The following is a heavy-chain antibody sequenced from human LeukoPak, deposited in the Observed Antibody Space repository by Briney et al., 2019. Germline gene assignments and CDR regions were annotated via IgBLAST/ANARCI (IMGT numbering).Heavy chain of an antibody. CDR3: AKALRDGYLSIGGY. D-gene: IGHD5-24*01. V-gene: IGHV3-23*01. Sequence: GGSLRLFCPAAGFTFSSYAMSWVRQAPGKGLECVSAISGSGGSTFYADSVKGRFTISRNHSKNTMYLQMTSLRAVDTTVYDCAKALRDGYLSIGGYGSQGSLVTVSS. J-gene: IGHJ4*02. CDR2: ISGSGGST. CDR1: GFTFSSYA.